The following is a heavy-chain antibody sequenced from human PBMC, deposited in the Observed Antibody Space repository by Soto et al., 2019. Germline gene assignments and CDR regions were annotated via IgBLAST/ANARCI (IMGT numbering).Heavy chain of an antibody. D-gene: IGHD2-2*03. CDR3: AKGLDIVLVPGDIGPYYYYGVDV. CDR2: ISYDGITK. J-gene: IGHJ6*02. CDR1: GFTFSSYG. Sequence: QVQLVESGGDVVQPGRSLRLSCAASGFTFSSYGMNWVRQAPGKGLEWVALISYDGITKYYADSVKGRFTISRDNSKNTQYLQMNSLRPEDTAVYYCAKGLDIVLVPGDIGPYYYYGVDVWGQGTTVTVSS. V-gene: IGHV3-30*18.